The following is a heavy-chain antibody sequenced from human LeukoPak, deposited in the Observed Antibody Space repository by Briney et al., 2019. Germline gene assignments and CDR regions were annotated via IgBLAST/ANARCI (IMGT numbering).Heavy chain of an antibody. CDR1: GGTFSSYA. J-gene: IGHJ4*02. CDR2: IIPIFGTA. D-gene: IGHD3-3*01. CDR3: ARGEQFLEWLFGY. V-gene: IGHV1-69*01. Sequence: SVKVSCKASGGTFSSYAISWVRQAPGQGLEWMGGIIPIFGTANYAQKFQGRITITADESTSTAYMGLSSLRSEDTAVYYCARGEQFLEWLFGYWGQGTLVTVSS.